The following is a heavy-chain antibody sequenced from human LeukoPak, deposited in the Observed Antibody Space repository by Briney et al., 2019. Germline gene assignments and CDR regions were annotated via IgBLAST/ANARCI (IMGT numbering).Heavy chain of an antibody. D-gene: IGHD3-3*01. CDR2: VYYNGDI. CDR3: ARGSGLYGLGFNY. J-gene: IGHJ4*02. CDR1: GVPISTYY. V-gene: IGHV4-59*01. Sequence: PSETLSLTCSVSGVPISTYYWSWLRQSPGKGLEWIAYVYYNGDIMYNPSLKSRVTISVDTSKNQFSLKLSSVTAADTAVYYCARGSGLYGLGFNYWGQGTLVTVSS.